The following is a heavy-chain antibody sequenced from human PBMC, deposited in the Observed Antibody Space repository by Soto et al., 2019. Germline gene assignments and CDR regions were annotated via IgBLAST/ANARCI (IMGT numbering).Heavy chain of an antibody. V-gene: IGHV3-53*02. J-gene: IGHJ4*02. CDR2: IFSGGTT. CDR3: ARETVRPSYHYYDC. Sequence: EVQLVETGGGLIQPGGSLRLSCAASGFTVSSSYMSWVRQAPGRGLEWVSTIFSGGTTHYADSVQGRFTISRDSSKNTLFLQLNSLRAEDTAIYYGARETVRPSYHYYDCWGQGTQVTVSS. CDR1: GFTVSSSY. D-gene: IGHD2-2*02.